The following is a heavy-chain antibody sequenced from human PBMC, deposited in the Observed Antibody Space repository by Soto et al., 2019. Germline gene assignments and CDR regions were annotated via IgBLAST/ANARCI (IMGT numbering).Heavy chain of an antibody. Sequence: QVQLVQSGAEVKKPGASVKVSCKASGYTFTSYGISWVRQAPGQGLEWMGWISAYNGNTNYAQKLQGRVTMTTDTSTSTAYMELRSLRSDDTAVYYCARIRPFVVVPAASGFEVRGHQNYYYYGMDVWGQGTTVTVSS. J-gene: IGHJ6*02. V-gene: IGHV1-18*04. CDR1: GYTFTSYG. CDR3: ARIRPFVVVPAASGFEVRGHQNYYYYGMDV. CDR2: ISAYNGNT. D-gene: IGHD2-2*01.